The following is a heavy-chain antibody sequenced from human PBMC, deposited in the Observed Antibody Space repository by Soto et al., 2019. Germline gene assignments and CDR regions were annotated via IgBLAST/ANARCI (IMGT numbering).Heavy chain of an antibody. Sequence: ASVKVSCKASGYIFTSYYIHWVRQAPGQGLEWMGWINPFDGSRMFAQSFQGRVTMTRDTSTSTVYMEVSSLKTEDTALYYCVRTIQPGTTTYFDYWGQGTLVTVSS. V-gene: IGHV1-46*03. CDR3: VRTIQPGTTTYFDY. CDR1: GYIFTSYY. J-gene: IGHJ4*02. D-gene: IGHD1-1*01. CDR2: INPFDGSR.